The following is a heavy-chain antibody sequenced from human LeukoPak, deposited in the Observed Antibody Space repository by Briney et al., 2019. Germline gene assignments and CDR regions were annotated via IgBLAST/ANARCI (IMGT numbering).Heavy chain of an antibody. D-gene: IGHD3-22*01. V-gene: IGHV3-23*01. CDR1: GFTFSSYA. Sequence: QTGGSLRLSCAASGFTFSSYAMSWDRQAPGKGLEWVSAISGSGGSTYYADSVKGRFTISRDNSKNTLYLQMNSLRAEDTAVYYCAKDPGYYDSSGYWYIWGQGTMVTVSS. J-gene: IGHJ3*02. CDR2: ISGSGGST. CDR3: AKDPGYYDSSGYWYI.